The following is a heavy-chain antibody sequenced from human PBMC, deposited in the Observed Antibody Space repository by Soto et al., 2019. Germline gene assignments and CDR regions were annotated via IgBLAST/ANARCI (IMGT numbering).Heavy chain of an antibody. Sequence: EVQLVESGGGLVQPGGSLRLSCAAAKCSFSGYWMHWVRQAPGKGLMWVSRVNPDGSTTTYADSVKGRFTISRDNAKSTVFLQMNSLRADDTAVHYCAKVASGSYDWFDPWGQGTLVTVSS. CDR1: KCSFSGYW. CDR2: VNPDGSTT. D-gene: IGHD1-26*01. V-gene: IGHV3-74*01. J-gene: IGHJ5*02. CDR3: AKVASGSYDWFDP.